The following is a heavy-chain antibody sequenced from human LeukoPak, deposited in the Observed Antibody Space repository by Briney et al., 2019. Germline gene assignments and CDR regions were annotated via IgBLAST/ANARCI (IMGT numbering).Heavy chain of an antibody. CDR2: IHYSGST. D-gene: IGHD5-12*01. V-gene: IGHV4-59*08. CDR3: ARHPFYGGYSGNFDY. CDR1: GGSISSYY. J-gene: IGHJ4*02. Sequence: SETLSLTCSVSGGSISSYYWSWIRQPPGKGLECIGYIHYSGSTNYNPSLKSRVTISVDRSKNQFSLNLSSVTAADTAVYYCARHPFYGGYSGNFDYWGQGTLVTVSS.